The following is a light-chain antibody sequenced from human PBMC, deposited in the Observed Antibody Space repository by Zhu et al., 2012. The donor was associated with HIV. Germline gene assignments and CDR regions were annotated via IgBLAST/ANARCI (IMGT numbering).Light chain of an antibody. Sequence: EVVLTQSPDTLSLSPGDRATLACRASQSVSSNYLIWYQQKPGQAPRPLIYGASDRASGVPDRFSGSGSGTDFTLSISRLEPEDFAVYYCQQYGSPPWTFGQGTKVEAK. J-gene: IGKJ1*01. V-gene: IGKV3-20*01. CDR1: QSVSSNY. CDR3: QQYGSPPWT. CDR2: GAS.